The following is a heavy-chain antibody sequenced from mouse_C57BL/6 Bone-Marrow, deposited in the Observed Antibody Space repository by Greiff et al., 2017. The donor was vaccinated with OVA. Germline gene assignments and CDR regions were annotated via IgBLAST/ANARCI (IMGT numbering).Heavy chain of an antibody. V-gene: IGHV7-1*01. CDR1: GFTFSDFY. CDR2: SRNKANDYTT. CDR3: ARDERGYLFAY. Sequence: EVKLVESGGGLVQSGRSLRLSCATSGFTFSDFYMEWVRQAPGKGLEWIAASRNKANDYTTEYSASVKGRFIVSRDTSQSILYLQMNALRAEDTGIYYCARDERGYLFAYWGQGTLVTVSA. D-gene: IGHD2-3*01. J-gene: IGHJ3*01.